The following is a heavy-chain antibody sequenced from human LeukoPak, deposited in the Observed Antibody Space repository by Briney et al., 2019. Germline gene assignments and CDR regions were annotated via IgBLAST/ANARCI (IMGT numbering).Heavy chain of an antibody. J-gene: IGHJ6*03. V-gene: IGHV3-11*04. CDR2: ISSSGSPI. Sequence: NPGGSLRLSCAASGFTFSDYYMSWIRQAPGKGLEWVSYISSSGSPIYYADSVKGRFTISRDNAKHSLYLQMNSLRAEDTAVYYCARDQYCSGGSCYVDVWGKGTTVTVSS. CDR3: ARDQYCSGGSCYVDV. D-gene: IGHD2-15*01. CDR1: GFTFSDYY.